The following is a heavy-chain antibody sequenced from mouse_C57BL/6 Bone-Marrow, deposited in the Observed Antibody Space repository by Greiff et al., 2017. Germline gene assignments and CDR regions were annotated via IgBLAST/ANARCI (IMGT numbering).Heavy chain of an antibody. CDR1: FTSYW. Sequence: FTSYWMHWVKQRPGRGLEWIGRIDPNSGGTKYNEKFKSKATLTVDKPSSTAYMQLSSLTSEDSAVYYGARSGTTVVATGYFDVWGTGTTVTVSS. V-gene: IGHV1-72*01. D-gene: IGHD1-1*01. CDR3: ARSGTTVVATGYFDV. J-gene: IGHJ1*03. CDR2: IDPNSGGT.